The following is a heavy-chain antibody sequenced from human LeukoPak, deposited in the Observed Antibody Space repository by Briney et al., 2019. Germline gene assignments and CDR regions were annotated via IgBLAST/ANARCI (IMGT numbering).Heavy chain of an antibody. CDR1: GFTFSSYA. CDR2: IWSDSAEI. Sequence: GGSLRLSCAASGFTFSSYAMSWVRQAPGKGLEWVSSIWSDSAEIHYADSVKGRFTISRDNAKDSLYLQMNSLRAEDSAVYYCARDFFHSDISRPFDYWGQGTLVTVSS. D-gene: IGHD3-3*02. CDR3: ARDFFHSDISRPFDY. V-gene: IGHV3-21*01. J-gene: IGHJ4*02.